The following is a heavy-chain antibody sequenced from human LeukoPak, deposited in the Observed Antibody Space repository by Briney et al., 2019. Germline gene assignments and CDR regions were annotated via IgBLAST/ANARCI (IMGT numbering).Heavy chain of an antibody. V-gene: IGHV1-69*04. Sequence: ASVKVSCKASGGTFSSYAISWVRQAPGQGLEWMGRIIPILGIANCAQKFQGRVTITADKSTSTAYMELSSLRSEDTAVYYCARDYGDYVTRGYFDYWGQGTLVTVSS. CDR2: IIPILGIA. CDR1: GGTFSSYA. D-gene: IGHD4-17*01. CDR3: ARDYGDYVTRGYFDY. J-gene: IGHJ4*02.